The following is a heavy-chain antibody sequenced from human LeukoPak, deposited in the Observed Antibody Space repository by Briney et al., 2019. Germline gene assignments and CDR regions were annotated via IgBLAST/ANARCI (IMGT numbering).Heavy chain of an antibody. D-gene: IGHD6-19*01. Sequence: SETLSLTCTVSGGSISSYYWSWIRQPPGKGLEWIGYIYYSGSTNYNPSLKSRVTISVDTSKNQFSLKLSSVTAADTAVYYCAIDYGYSSGWTDAFDIGGQGTRDTVSS. V-gene: IGHV4-59*01. CDR3: AIDYGYSSGWTDAFDI. CDR1: GGSISSYY. J-gene: IGHJ3*02. CDR2: IYYSGST.